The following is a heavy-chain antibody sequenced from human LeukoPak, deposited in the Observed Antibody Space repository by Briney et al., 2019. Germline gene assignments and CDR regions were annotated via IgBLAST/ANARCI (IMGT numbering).Heavy chain of an antibody. Sequence: SETLSLTCNVSGGSISDSDYYWGWIRQPPGRGLEWIGSMSYSGSTYYNPSLKSRVTISVDTSKNQFSLKLSSVTAADTAVYYCARGGSKHQIDYWGQGTLVTVSS. D-gene: IGHD4-11*01. CDR1: GGSISDSDYY. CDR3: ARGGSKHQIDY. V-gene: IGHV4-39*01. J-gene: IGHJ4*02. CDR2: MSYSGST.